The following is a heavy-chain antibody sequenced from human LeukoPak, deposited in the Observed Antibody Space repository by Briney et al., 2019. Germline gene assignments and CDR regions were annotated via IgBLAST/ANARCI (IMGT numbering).Heavy chain of an antibody. CDR3: ARPHDSNDSYQIDYFQH. V-gene: IGHV3-48*03. CDR2: ISSSGSTI. Sequence: PGGSLRLSCAASGFTFSSYEMNWVRQAPGKGLEWVSYISSSGSTIYYADSVKGRFTISRDNSKNTLYLRMNSLRPEDRAIYYCARPHDSNDSYQIDYFQHWGQGTLVTVSS. CDR1: GFTFSSYE. J-gene: IGHJ1*01. D-gene: IGHD3-22*01.